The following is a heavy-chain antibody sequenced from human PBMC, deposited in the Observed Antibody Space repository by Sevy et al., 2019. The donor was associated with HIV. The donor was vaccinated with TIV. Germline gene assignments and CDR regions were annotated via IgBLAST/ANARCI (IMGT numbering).Heavy chain of an antibody. CDR1: GFTFSNYW. J-gene: IGHJ5*02. CDR2: IKEDGSEN. D-gene: IGHD2-2*01. Sequence: GGSLRLSCAASGFTFSNYWMSWVRQAPGKGLEGGANIKEDGSENYYVDSVKGRFTISRDNAKNSLYLQMNSLRAEDTAVYYCARVGGCTSTSCFAYWFDPWGQGTLVTVSS. CDR3: ARVGGCTSTSCFAYWFDP. V-gene: IGHV3-7*03.